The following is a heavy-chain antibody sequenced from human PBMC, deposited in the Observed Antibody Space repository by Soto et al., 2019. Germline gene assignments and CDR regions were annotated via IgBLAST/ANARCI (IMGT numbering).Heavy chain of an antibody. CDR1: GFTFSSYS. D-gene: IGHD3-22*01. V-gene: IGHV3-48*01. Sequence: GGSLRLSCAASGFTFSSYSMNWVRQAPGKGLEWVSYISSSSSTIYYADSVKGRFTISRDNAKNSLYLQMNSLRAEDTAVYYCATNYYDSSGYYWRDAFDIWGQGTMVT. J-gene: IGHJ3*02. CDR3: ATNYYDSSGYYWRDAFDI. CDR2: ISSSSSTI.